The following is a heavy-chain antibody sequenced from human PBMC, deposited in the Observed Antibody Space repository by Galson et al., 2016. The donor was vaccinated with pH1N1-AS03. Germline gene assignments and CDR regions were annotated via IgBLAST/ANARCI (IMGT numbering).Heavy chain of an antibody. CDR3: ARGGISYGSGSYYPAFDY. Sequence: SVKVSCKASGGTFSSYAISWVRQAPGQGLEWMGGIIPIFGTANYAQKFQGRVTITADESTSTAYMELSSLRSEDTAVYDCARGGISYGSGSYYPAFDYWGQGALVTVSS. D-gene: IGHD3-10*01. CDR1: GGTFSSYA. J-gene: IGHJ4*02. V-gene: IGHV1-69*13. CDR2: IIPIFGTA.